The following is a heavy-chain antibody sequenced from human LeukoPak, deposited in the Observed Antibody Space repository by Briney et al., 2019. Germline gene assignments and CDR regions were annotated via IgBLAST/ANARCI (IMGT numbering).Heavy chain of an antibody. V-gene: IGHV4-34*01. D-gene: IGHD3-9*01. Sequence: SETLSLTCAVYGGSFSGYYWSWIRQPPGKGLEWIGEINHSGSTNYNPSLKSRVTISVDTSKNQFSLKLSSVTAADTAVYYCARDLTYYDILTGYQNDAFDIWGQGTMVTVSS. CDR1: GGSFSGYY. CDR3: ARDLTYYDILTGYQNDAFDI. J-gene: IGHJ3*02. CDR2: INHSGST.